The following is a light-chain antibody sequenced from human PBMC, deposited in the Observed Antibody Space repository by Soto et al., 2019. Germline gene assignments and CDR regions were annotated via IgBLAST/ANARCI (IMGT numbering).Light chain of an antibody. CDR3: QQRSTWPF. CDR1: QSARRF. CDR2: DAS. V-gene: IGKV3-11*01. J-gene: IGKJ3*01. Sequence: EIVLTHSPSTLSLSPGARATLSCRASQSARRFLAWYQQRPGQAPRLLIYDASTRATGIPARFSGSGSGTEFTLTISSLEPEDSAVYYCQQRSTWPFFGPGTKVDIK.